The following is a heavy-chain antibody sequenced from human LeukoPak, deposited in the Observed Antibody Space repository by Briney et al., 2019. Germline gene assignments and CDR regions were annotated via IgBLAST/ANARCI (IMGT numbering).Heavy chain of an antibody. V-gene: IGHV3-30*01. CDR1: GFTFSSYA. Sequence: PGRSLRLSCAASGFTFSSYAMHWVRQAPGKGLEWVAVISHDGSNKYYADSVKGRFTISRDNSKNTLYLQMNGLRAEDTAVYYCARDSMIVVALGVLDYWGQGTLVTVSS. J-gene: IGHJ4*02. D-gene: IGHD3-22*01. CDR2: ISHDGSNK. CDR3: ARDSMIVVALGVLDY.